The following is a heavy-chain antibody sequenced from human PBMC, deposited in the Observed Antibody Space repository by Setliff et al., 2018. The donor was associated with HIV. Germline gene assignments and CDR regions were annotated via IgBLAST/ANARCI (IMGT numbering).Heavy chain of an antibody. V-gene: IGHV5-51*01. Sequence: PGESLKISCKGSGYSFTTYWIAWVRQMPGKGLEWMGIVYPGDSDTIYSPAFQGQVTISADKSISTAYLHWSSLKASDTAIYYCGTLDPNYGDYINYWGQGTLVTVSS. CDR1: GYSFTTYW. CDR2: VYPGDSDT. J-gene: IGHJ4*02. CDR3: GTLDPNYGDYINY. D-gene: IGHD4-17*01.